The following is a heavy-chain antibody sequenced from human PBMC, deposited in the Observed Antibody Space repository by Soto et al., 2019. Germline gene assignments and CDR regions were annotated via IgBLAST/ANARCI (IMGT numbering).Heavy chain of an antibody. D-gene: IGHD3-9*01. J-gene: IGHJ4*02. V-gene: IGHV1-18*01. CDR2: ISAYNGNT. Sequence: GASVKVSCKASGYTFTSYAVHWVRQAPGQMLEWMGWISAYNGNTNYAQKLQGRVTMTTDTSTSTAYMELSSLRSEDTAVYYCAGLEGPIDYWGQGTLVTVSS. CDR3: AGLEGPIDY. CDR1: GYTFTSYA.